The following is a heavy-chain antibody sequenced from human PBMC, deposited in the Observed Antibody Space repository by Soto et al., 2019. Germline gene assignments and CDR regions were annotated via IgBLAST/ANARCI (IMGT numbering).Heavy chain of an antibody. D-gene: IGHD4-17*01. J-gene: IGHJ6*02. CDR3: ARANGDYLYYYGMDV. CDR1: GGSIISSNW. CDR2: IYHSGST. V-gene: IGHV4-4*02. Sequence: SETLSLTCAVSGGSIISSNWWSWVRQPPGKGLEWIGEIYHSGSTNYNPSLKSRVTISVDKSKNQFSLKLSSVTAADTAVYYCARANGDYLYYYGMDVWGQGTTVTVSS.